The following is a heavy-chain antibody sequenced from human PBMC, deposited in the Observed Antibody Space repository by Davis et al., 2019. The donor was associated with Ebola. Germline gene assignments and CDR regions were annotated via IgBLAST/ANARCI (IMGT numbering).Heavy chain of an antibody. J-gene: IGHJ6*02. CDR1: GGTFSSYA. Sequence: AASVKVSCKASGGTFSSYAISWVRQAPGQGLEWMGRNIPILGIANYAQKFQGRVTITADKSTSTAYMELSSLRSEDTAVYYCASSKSYSSSWYGVSHLGYYYGMDVWGQGTTVTVSS. CDR3: ASSKSYSSSWYGVSHLGYYYGMDV. D-gene: IGHD6-13*01. V-gene: IGHV1-69*04. CDR2: NIPILGIA.